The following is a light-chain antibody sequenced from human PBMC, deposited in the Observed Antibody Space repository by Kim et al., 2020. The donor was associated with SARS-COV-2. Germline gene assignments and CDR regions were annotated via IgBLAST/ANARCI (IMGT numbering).Light chain of an antibody. Sequence: PGQTSRITCSGDALPKQYAYWYQQKPGQAPVLVIYKDSERPSGIPERFSGSSSGTTVTLTISGVQAEDEADYYCQSADSSGTFVVFGGGTQLTVL. CDR1: ALPKQY. V-gene: IGLV3-25*03. J-gene: IGLJ2*01. CDR3: QSADSSGTFVV. CDR2: KDS.